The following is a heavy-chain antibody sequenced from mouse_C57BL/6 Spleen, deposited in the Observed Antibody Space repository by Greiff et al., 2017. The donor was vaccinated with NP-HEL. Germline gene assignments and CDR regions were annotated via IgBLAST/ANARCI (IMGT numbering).Heavy chain of an antibody. D-gene: IGHD1-1*01. Sequence: EVHLVESGGGLVKPGGSLKLSCAASGFTFSDYGMHWVRQAPEKGLEWVAYISSGSSTIYYADTVKGRFTISRDNAKNTLFLQMTSLRSEDTAMYYCARRDYGSTPWFACWGQGTLVTVSA. CDR3: ARRDYGSTPWFAC. CDR2: ISSGSSTI. J-gene: IGHJ3*01. V-gene: IGHV5-17*01. CDR1: GFTFSDYG.